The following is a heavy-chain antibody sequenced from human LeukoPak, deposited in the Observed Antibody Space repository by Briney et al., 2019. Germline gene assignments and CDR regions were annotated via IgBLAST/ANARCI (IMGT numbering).Heavy chain of an antibody. Sequence: ASVKVSCKASGYTFTSYYMHWVRQAPGQGLEWMGIINPSGGSTSYAQKFQGRVTMTRDTSTSTVYMELSSLRSEDTAVYYCARGVYGDYPINPFDYWGQETLVTVSS. V-gene: IGHV1-46*01. CDR3: ARGVYGDYPINPFDY. D-gene: IGHD4-17*01. J-gene: IGHJ4*02. CDR1: GYTFTSYY. CDR2: INPSGGST.